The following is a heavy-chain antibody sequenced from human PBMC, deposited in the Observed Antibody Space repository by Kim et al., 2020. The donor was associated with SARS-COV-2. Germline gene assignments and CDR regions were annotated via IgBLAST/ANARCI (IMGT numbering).Heavy chain of an antibody. J-gene: IGHJ4*02. Sequence: NNDNPSLKSRVTISVDTSKNQFSLQVSSVTAADTAVYYCARVAVAGIDYWGQGTLVTVSS. D-gene: IGHD6-19*01. CDR3: ARVAVAGIDY. V-gene: IGHV4-34*01. CDR2: N.